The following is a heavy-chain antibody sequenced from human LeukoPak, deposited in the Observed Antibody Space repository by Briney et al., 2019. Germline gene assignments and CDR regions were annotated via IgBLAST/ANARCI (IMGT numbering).Heavy chain of an antibody. CDR3: ARDGYYYDSSGYSVFGY. D-gene: IGHD3-22*01. J-gene: IGHJ4*02. Sequence: SETLSLTCTVSGGSISSSSYYWGWIRQPPGKGLEWIGSIYYSGSTYYNPSLKSRVTISVDTSKNQFSLKLSSVTAADTAVYYCARDGYYYDSSGYSVFGYWGQGTLVTVSS. CDR2: IYYSGST. V-gene: IGHV4-39*07. CDR1: GGSISSSSYY.